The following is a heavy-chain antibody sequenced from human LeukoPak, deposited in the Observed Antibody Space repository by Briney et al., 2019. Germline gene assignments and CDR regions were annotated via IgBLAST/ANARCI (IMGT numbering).Heavy chain of an antibody. CDR2: IYSGGST. CDR1: GFTVSSNY. CDR3: AKPTRYCSSTSCYHFDY. D-gene: IGHD2-2*01. Sequence: GGSLRLSCAASGFTVSSNYMSWVRQAPGKGLDRVSVIYSGGSTYYADSVKGRFTISRDNSKNTLYLQMNSLRAEDTALYYCAKPTRYCSSTSCYHFDYWGQGTLVTVSS. V-gene: IGHV3-66*04. J-gene: IGHJ4*02.